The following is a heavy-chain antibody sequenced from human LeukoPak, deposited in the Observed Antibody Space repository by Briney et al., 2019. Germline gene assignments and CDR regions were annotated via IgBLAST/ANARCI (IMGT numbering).Heavy chain of an antibody. CDR2: IYYSGST. CDR3: ARGTGTTYPNWFDP. V-gene: IGHV4-34*09. CDR1: GGSFSGYY. Sequence: SETLSLTCAVYGGSFSGYYWSWIRQPPGKGLEWIGYIYYSGSTYYNPSLKSRVTISVDTSKNQFSLKLSSVTAADTAVYYCARGTGTTYPNWFDPWGQGTLVTVSS. D-gene: IGHD1-1*01. J-gene: IGHJ5*02.